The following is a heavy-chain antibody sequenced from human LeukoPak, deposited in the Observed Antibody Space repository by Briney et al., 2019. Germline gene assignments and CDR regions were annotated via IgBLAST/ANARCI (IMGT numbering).Heavy chain of an antibody. CDR1: GFTFSSYW. CDR2: IKQDGSEK. J-gene: IGHJ4*02. Sequence: GGSLRLSCAASGFTFSSYWMNWVRQAPGKGLEWVANIKQDGSEKYYVDSVKGRFTISRDNAKNSLYLQMNSLRVEDTAVYYCARDQYYGSGSYAYLDYWGQGTLVTVSS. D-gene: IGHD3-10*01. V-gene: IGHV3-7*01. CDR3: ARDQYYGSGSYAYLDY.